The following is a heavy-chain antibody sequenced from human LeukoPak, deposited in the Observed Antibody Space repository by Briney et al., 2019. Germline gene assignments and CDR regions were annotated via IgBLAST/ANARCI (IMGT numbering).Heavy chain of an antibody. D-gene: IGHD1-26*01. Sequence: GGSLRLSCAASGFTFAGYWISWVRQAPGKGLEWVANIKQDASEEYYVDSVKGRFTISRDNAKNSLYLQMNSLRAEDTAVYYCVRDRGRASVDYWGQGNLVTVSS. J-gene: IGHJ4*02. CDR3: VRDRGRASVDY. CDR1: GFTFAGYW. V-gene: IGHV3-7*01. CDR2: IKQDASEE.